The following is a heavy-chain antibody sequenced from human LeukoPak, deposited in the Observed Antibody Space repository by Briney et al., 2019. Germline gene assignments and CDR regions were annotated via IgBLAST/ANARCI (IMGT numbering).Heavy chain of an antibody. CDR3: ARGPSAYPKCFDY. V-gene: IGHV3-30*03. CDR1: GFSYSGYS. J-gene: IGHJ4*02. Sequence: PGGSLRLSCTASGFSYSGYSMHWVRQAPGKGLEWVAVISYDGSNKYYADSVKGRFTISRDNSKNTLYLQMNSLRAEDTAVYYCARGPSAYPKCFDYWGQGTLVTVSS. CDR2: ISYDGSNK. D-gene: IGHD5-12*01.